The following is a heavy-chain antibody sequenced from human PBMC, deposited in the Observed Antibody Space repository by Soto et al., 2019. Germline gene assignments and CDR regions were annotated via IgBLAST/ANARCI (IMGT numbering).Heavy chain of an antibody. D-gene: IGHD3-22*01. CDR2: INPSGGST. V-gene: IGHV1-46*01. CDR3: ARGPARYYYDSSGLVDY. J-gene: IGHJ4*02. Sequence: QVQLVQSGAEAKKPGASVKVSCKASGYTFTSYYMHWVRQAPGQGLEWMGIINPSGGSTSYAQKFQGRVTMTRDTSASTGSMELSRLRSEDTAVYYCARGPARYYYDSSGLVDYWGQGTLVTVSS. CDR1: GYTFTSYY.